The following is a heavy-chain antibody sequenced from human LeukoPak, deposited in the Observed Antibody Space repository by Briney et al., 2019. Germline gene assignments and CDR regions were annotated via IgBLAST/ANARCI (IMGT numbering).Heavy chain of an antibody. Sequence: SETLSLTCTVSSGSISSTSHYWGSIRQPPGEGLEWIASIYFSGSIYYNPSLKSRVTVSVDTSKNQFSLKLSSVTAADTAMYYCARDLYDGSGYHNHWYIDLWGRGTLVTVSS. D-gene: IGHD3-22*01. V-gene: IGHV4-39*07. CDR1: SGSISSTSHY. CDR2: IYFSGSI. J-gene: IGHJ2*01. CDR3: ARDLYDGSGYHNHWYIDL.